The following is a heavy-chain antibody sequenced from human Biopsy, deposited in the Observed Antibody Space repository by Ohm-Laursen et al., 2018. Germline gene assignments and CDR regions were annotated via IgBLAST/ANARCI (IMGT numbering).Heavy chain of an antibody. CDR3: ARGQDSSYLAYGMDV. CDR1: GGSISSHY. V-gene: IGHV4-59*11. CDR2: IYNRGST. Sequence: TLSLTCTVSGGSISSHYWSWIRQPPGKGLEWIGYIYNRGSTKYNSSLKSRVTISVDTSKNQFSLTVRSVTAADTAMYYCARGQDSSYLAYGMDVWGQGTTVIVSS. D-gene: IGHD6-19*01. J-gene: IGHJ6*02.